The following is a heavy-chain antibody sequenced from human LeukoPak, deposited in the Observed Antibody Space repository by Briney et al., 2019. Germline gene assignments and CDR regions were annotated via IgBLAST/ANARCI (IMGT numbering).Heavy chain of an antibody. CDR3: ARDHRGVRDYFDY. CDR2: ISYDGSNK. CDR1: GFTFGSYA. V-gene: IGHV3-30-3*01. Sequence: GRSLRLSCAASGFTFGSYAMRWVRQAPGKGLEWVAVISYDGSNKYYADSVKGRFTISRDNSKNTLYLQMNSLRAEDTAVYYCARDHRGVRDYFDYWGQGTLVTVSS. J-gene: IGHJ4*02. D-gene: IGHD3-10*01.